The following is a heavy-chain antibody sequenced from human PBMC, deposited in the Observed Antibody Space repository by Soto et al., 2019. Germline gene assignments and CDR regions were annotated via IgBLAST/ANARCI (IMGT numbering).Heavy chain of an antibody. CDR3: ARDTGYSGYVDFIDY. D-gene: IGHD5-12*01. CDR1: GFIFSSYG. CDR2: IWYDGSNK. J-gene: IGHJ4*02. Sequence: PGGSLRLSCAASGFIFSSYGMHWVRQAPGKGLEWVAVIWYDGSNKYYADSVKGRFTISRDNSKNTLYLQMNSLRAEDTAVYYCARDTGYSGYVDFIDYWGQGTLVTVSS. V-gene: IGHV3-33*01.